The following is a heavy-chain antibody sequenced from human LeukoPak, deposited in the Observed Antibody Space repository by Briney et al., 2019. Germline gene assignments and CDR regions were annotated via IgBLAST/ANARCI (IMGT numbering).Heavy chain of an antibody. J-gene: IGHJ5*02. CDR2: IYSGGST. CDR3: ARETHYGSFWFDP. Sequence: GGSLRLSCAGSGFTVSTNYMTWVRQAPGKGLEWVSVIYSGGSTHYADSVKGRFTISRDNSKNTLHLQMNSLRAEDTAVYYCARETHYGSFWFDPWGQGTLVIVSS. D-gene: IGHD3-10*01. CDR1: GFTVSTNY. V-gene: IGHV3-66*01.